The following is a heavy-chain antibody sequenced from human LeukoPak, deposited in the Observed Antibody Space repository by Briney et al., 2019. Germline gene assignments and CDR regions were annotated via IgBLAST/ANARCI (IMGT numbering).Heavy chain of an antibody. D-gene: IGHD5-12*01. CDR2: IYYSGST. Sequence: PSETLSLTCTVSGGSISSGGYYWSWIRQHPGKGLEWSGYIYYSGSTYYNPSLKSRVTISVDTSKNQFSLKLSSVTAADTAVYYCAVDSGYEDYYGMDVWGQGTTVTVSS. CDR3: AVDSGYEDYYGMDV. V-gene: IGHV4-31*03. CDR1: GGSISSGGYY. J-gene: IGHJ6*02.